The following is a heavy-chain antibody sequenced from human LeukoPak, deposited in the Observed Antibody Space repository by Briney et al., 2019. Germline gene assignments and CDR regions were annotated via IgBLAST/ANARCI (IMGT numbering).Heavy chain of an antibody. D-gene: IGHD6-13*01. CDR2: ISGSAGST. CDR3: FFKQPTAYEIDV. Sequence: PGGSLRLSCAASGFTSSSYAMSWARQDPGKGPEWDSAISGSAGSTYYADSVKGRFTISRDNSKNTLYLQMNSLRAEDTAVYYCFFKQPTAYEIDVWGQGTLVTVSS. J-gene: IGHJ4*02. V-gene: IGHV3-23*01. CDR1: GFTSSSYA.